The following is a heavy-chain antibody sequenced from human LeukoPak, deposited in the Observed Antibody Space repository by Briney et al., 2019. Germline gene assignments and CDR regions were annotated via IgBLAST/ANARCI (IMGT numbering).Heavy chain of an antibody. D-gene: IGHD4-17*01. CDR2: ISAYNGNT. Sequence: ASVEVSCKASGYTFTSYGISWVRQAPGQGLEWMGWISAYNGNTNYAQKLQGRVTMTTDTSTSTAYMELRSLRSDDTAVYYCARIATVTQIFYYYYGMDVWGQGTTVTVSS. CDR1: GYTFTSYG. CDR3: ARIATVTQIFYYYYGMDV. J-gene: IGHJ6*02. V-gene: IGHV1-18*01.